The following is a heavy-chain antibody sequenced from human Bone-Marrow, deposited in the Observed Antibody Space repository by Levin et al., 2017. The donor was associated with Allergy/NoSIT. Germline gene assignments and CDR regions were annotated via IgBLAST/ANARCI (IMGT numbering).Heavy chain of an antibody. J-gene: IGHJ3*01. V-gene: IGHV3-7*03. Sequence: GGSLRLSCAASGFTFRDYWMTWARQTPGRGLEWVASINEDGSQKNYLDSVKGRFTISRDNAKDSVDLQMDYLRDDDTALYYCARHLRGDSAYDGFDVWGHGTMVTFSS. CDR3: ARHLRGDSAYDGFDV. D-gene: IGHD5-12*01. CDR1: GFTFRDYW. CDR2: INEDGSQK.